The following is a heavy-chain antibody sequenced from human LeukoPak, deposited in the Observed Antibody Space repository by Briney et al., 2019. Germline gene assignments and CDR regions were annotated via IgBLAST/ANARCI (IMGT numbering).Heavy chain of an antibody. CDR3: AKASWGMDV. Sequence: GGSLRLPCVASGFTFSDYFMTWIRQPPGKPLECVSYISTIDGIIYYADSVKDRFTISRDNAKSSLFLQMNNLRAEDTAVYYCAKASWGMDVWGQGSSVIVS. J-gene: IGHJ6*02. CDR1: GFTFSDYF. CDR2: ISTIDGII. V-gene: IGHV3-11*01.